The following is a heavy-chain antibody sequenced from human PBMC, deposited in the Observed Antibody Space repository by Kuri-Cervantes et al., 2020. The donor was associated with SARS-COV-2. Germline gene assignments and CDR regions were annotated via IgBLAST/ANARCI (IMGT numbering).Heavy chain of an antibody. V-gene: IGHV3-21*04. CDR3: AKDYWRSASCNAFDI. J-gene: IGHJ3*02. CDR2: ISSSSSYI. D-gene: IGHD2-2*01. CDR1: GFTFSSYS. Sequence: GGSLRLSCAASGFTFSSYSMNWVRQAPGKGLEWVSSISSSSSYIYYADSVKGRFTISRDNSKDTLYLQMNSLRAKDTAVYYCAKDYWRSASCNAFDIWGQGTMVTVSS.